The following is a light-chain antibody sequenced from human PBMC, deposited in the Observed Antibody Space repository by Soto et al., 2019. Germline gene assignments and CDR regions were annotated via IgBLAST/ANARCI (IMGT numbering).Light chain of an antibody. CDR1: QSVSSN. Sequence: IVLTQSPGTLSLSPWERATLSCRASQSVSSNLAWYQQKPGQAPRLLIYGASTRAAGIPDRFSGSGSGTDFTLTITRLEPEDSAVYFCQQYTGPPTTFGQGTRLEIK. J-gene: IGKJ5*01. V-gene: IGKV3-20*01. CDR2: GAS. CDR3: QQYTGPPTT.